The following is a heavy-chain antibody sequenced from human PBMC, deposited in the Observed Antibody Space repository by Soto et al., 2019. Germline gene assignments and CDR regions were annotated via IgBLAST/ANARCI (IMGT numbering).Heavy chain of an antibody. CDR3: ARHGYSSSGPSPYDYYYGMDV. D-gene: IGHD6-13*01. J-gene: IGHJ6*02. V-gene: IGHV5-51*01. Sequence: GESLKISCKGSGYSFTSYWIGWVRQMPGKSLEWMGIIYPGDSDTRYSPSFQGQVTISADKSISTAYLQWSSLKASDTAMYYCARHGYSSSGPSPYDYYYGMDVWGQGTTVTVSS. CDR1: GYSFTSYW. CDR2: IYPGDSDT.